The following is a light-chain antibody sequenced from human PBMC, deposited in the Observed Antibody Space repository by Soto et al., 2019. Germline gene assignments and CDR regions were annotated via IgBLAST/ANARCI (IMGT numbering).Light chain of an antibody. CDR3: CCFAGSNTYI. CDR1: SSDIGSFNL. CDR2: ESY. V-gene: IGLV2-23*01. Sequence: QSVLTQPASLSGSPGQSITISCTGTSSDIGSFNLVSWYQQFPGEVPKLILYESYKRPSGISTRFSGSRSDNTASLTIYGLQAADEAEYYCCCFAGSNTYIFGGGTKVNVL. J-gene: IGLJ2*01.